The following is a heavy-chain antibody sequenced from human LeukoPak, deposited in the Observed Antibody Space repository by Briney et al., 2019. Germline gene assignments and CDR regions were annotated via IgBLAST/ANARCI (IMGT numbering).Heavy chain of an antibody. J-gene: IGHJ3*01. D-gene: IGHD6-13*01. CDR2: ISSSSSYI. V-gene: IGHV3-21*01. CDR1: GFTFSSYS. Sequence: PGGSLRLSCAASGFTFSSYSMNWVRQAPGKGLEWVSSISSSSSYIYYADSVKGRFTISRDNAKNSLYLQMNSLRAEDTAVYYCARSTRSSSWYARYALDLWGQGTMVTVSS. CDR3: ARSTRSSSWYARYALDL.